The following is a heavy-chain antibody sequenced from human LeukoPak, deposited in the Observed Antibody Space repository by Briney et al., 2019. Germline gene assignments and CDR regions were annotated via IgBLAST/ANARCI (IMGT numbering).Heavy chain of an antibody. CDR3: ARGLYSGSYSPFAFDI. D-gene: IGHD1-26*01. J-gene: IGHJ3*02. CDR1: GGTFSSYA. Sequence: SVKVSCKASGGTFSSYAISWVRQAPGQGLEWMGGIIPIFGTANYAQKFQGRVTITADESTSTAYMELSSLRSEDTAVYYCARGLYSGSYSPFAFDIWGQGTMVTVSS. V-gene: IGHV1-69*13. CDR2: IIPIFGTA.